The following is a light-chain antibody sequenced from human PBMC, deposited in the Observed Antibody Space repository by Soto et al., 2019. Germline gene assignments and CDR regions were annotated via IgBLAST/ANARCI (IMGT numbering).Light chain of an antibody. CDR1: SSDVGGYNY. J-gene: IGLJ3*02. CDR3: CSYAGSYTWV. V-gene: IGLV2-11*01. CDR2: DVS. Sequence: QSALTQPRSVSGSPGQSVTISCTGTSSDVGGYNYVSWYQQYPGKAPKLMIYDVSKRPSGVPDRFSGSKSGNTASLTISGLQPEDEADYYCCSYAGSYTWVFGGGTKLTVL.